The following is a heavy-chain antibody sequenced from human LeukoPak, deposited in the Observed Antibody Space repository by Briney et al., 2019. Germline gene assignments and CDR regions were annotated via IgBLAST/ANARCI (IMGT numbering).Heavy chain of an antibody. CDR3: ARHHYRGPWFDP. CDR2: IYTSGST. D-gene: IGHD4-11*01. Sequence: PSETLSLTCTVSGGSISSYYWSWIRQPPGKGLEWIGYIYTSGSTNYNPSLKSRVTISVDTSKNQFSLKLSSVTAADTAVYYCARHHYRGPWFDPWGQGTLVTVSS. J-gene: IGHJ5*02. CDR1: GGSISSYY. V-gene: IGHV4-4*09.